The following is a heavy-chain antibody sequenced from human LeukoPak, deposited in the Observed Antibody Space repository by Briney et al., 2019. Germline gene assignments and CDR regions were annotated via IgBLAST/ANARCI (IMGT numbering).Heavy chain of an antibody. CDR3: ARLLYYYESRGFDY. CDR2: IYYNGST. CDR1: GRSMKSYH. J-gene: IGHJ4*02. D-gene: IGHD3-22*01. V-gene: IGHV4-59*08. Sequence: SDTLSLTCTVSGRSMKSYHWSWIRQPPGKGLEWIGYIYYNGSTNYNPSHKTRLNISVDTSKHQFSLKLSSVPAADTAVYYCARLLYYYESRGFDYWGQGTLVTVSS.